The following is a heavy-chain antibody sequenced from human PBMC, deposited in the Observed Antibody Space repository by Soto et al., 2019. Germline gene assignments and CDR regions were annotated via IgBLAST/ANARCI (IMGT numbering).Heavy chain of an antibody. D-gene: IGHD2-15*01. CDR2: INPNSGGT. CDR3: ARAPRGQVRGYDWFDY. CDR1: GYTFTGYY. J-gene: IGHJ5*01. V-gene: IGHV1-2*04. Sequence: ASVKVSCKASGYTFTGYYMHWVRQASGQGLEWMGWINPNSGGTNYAQKFQGWVTMARDTSISTAYMELSRLKSDDTAVYYCARAPRGQVRGYDWFDYWGQGTLVTVSS.